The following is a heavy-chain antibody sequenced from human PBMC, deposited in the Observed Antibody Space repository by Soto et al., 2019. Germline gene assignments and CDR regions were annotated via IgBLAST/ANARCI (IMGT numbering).Heavy chain of an antibody. Sequence: QVQLVESGGGLVKPGGSLRLSCAASGFTFSDYYMSWIRQAPGKGLEWVSYISSSSSYTNYADSVKGRFTISRDNAKNSLYLQMNSLRAEDTAVYYCAKDRQPDGIWTFDLWGQGTLVTVSS. CDR1: GFTFSDYY. CDR2: ISSSSSYT. CDR3: AKDRQPDGIWTFDL. J-gene: IGHJ4*02. V-gene: IGHV3-11*05. D-gene: IGHD3-9*01.